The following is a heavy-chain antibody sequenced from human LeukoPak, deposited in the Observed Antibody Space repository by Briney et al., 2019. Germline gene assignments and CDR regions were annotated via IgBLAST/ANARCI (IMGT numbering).Heavy chain of an antibody. J-gene: IGHJ4*02. Sequence: GGSLRLSCAASGFTFSNYWMHWVRQAPGKGLVWVSRINSDGISTGYADSVKGRFTVSRDNARKTLYLQMNSLRAEDTAVYYCARDVGNFDYWGQGTLVTVSS. V-gene: IGHV3-74*01. CDR1: GFTFSNYW. CDR3: ARDVGNFDY. CDR2: INSDGIST.